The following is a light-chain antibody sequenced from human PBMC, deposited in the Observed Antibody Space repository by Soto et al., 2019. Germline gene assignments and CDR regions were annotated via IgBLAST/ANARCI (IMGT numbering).Light chain of an antibody. J-gene: IGLJ1*01. V-gene: IGLV2-8*01. CDR3: SSYAGSNLYV. CDR2: EVS. CDR1: SSDVGGYNY. Sequence: QSALTQPTSASGSPGQSVTISCTGTSSDVGGYNYVSWYQQHPGKAPKFIIYEVSKRPSGVPDRFSGSKSGNTASLTVSGLQAEDEADYYCSSYAGSNLYVFGTGTKLTVL.